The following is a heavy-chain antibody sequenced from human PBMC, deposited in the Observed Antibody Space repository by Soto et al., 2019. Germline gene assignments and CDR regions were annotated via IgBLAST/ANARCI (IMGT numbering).Heavy chain of an antibody. CDR3: AMGRGYSYGSRYYYYGMDV. V-gene: IGHV1-69*13. CDR1: GGTFSSYA. J-gene: IGHJ6*02. Sequence: ASVKVSCKASGGTFSSYAISWVRQAPGQGLEWMGGIIPIFGTANYAQKFQGRVTITADESTSTAYMELSSLRSEDTAVYYCAMGRGYSYGSRYYYYGMDVWGQGTTVTVSS. D-gene: IGHD5-18*01. CDR2: IIPIFGTA.